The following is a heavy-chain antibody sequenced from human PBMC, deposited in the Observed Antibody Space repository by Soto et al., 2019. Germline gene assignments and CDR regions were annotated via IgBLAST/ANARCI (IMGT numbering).Heavy chain of an antibody. CDR2: INHSGST. J-gene: IGHJ5*02. CDR3: ARGDTAMDT. CDR1: GGSFSGYY. Sequence: QVQLQQWGAELLKPSETLSLTCAVYGGSFSGYYWSWIRQPPGKGLEWIGEINHSGSTNNNPSLKSRVTISVDTSKNQFSLKLSSVTAADTAVYYCARGDTAMDTWGQGTLVTVSS. D-gene: IGHD5-18*01. V-gene: IGHV4-34*01.